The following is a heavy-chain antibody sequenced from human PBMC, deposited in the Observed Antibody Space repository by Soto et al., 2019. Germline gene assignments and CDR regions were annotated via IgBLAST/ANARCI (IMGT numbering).Heavy chain of an antibody. CDR1: AYSFTTYH. J-gene: IGHJ5*02. CDR3: ARGDIVLVPASEGNWFDP. CDR2: INPDSGAT. V-gene: IGHV1-46*01. D-gene: IGHD2-2*01. Sequence: ASVNVSCKASAYSFTTYHIHWVRQAPGQGLEWMGLINPDSGATNYAQRFQGRLRLTRDTSTSTVYMELRSLRFDDTAVYYCARGDIVLVPASEGNWFDPWGKGNLVTVSS.